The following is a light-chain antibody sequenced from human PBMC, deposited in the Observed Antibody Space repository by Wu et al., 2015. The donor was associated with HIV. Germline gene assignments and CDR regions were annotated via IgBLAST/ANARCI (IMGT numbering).Light chain of an antibody. Sequence: EIVLTQSPGTLSLSPGQRATLSCRASQRISSSYLAWYQQKPGQAPRLLIYAASTRATGIPDRFSGSGSGTDFTLTISRLEPEDFAVYYCQQYGXSTWTF. J-gene: IGKJ1*01. V-gene: IGKV3-20*01. CDR1: QRISSSY. CDR3: QQYGXSTWT. CDR2: AAS.